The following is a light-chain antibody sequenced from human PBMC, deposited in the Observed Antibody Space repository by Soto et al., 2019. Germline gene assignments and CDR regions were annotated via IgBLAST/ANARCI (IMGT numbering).Light chain of an antibody. J-gene: IGKJ1*01. CDR3: QQSFTTPWT. CDR1: ESIRNE. V-gene: IGKV1-39*01. CDR2: DTF. Sequence: DIQMTPSPSSLSASLGDRVTITCRPSESIRNELNWFQQRPGKAPRLLIYDTFTLQSGVPSRFSGSVSGTEFSLTISSLQAGDSAIYYCQQSFTTPWTFGQGTKVDIK.